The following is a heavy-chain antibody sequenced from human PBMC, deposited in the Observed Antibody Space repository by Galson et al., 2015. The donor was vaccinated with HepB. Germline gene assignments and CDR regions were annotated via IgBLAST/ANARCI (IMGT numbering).Heavy chain of an antibody. CDR3: ARESNWAYYFDY. D-gene: IGHD1-1*01. Sequence: SVKVSCKASGYTFTSYGLNWVRQAPGQGLEWMGWISVSSGDTKFAQRFQGRVTLTIDRSTTTAHMELRGLTSDDTAVYFCARESNWAYYFDYWGQGTPVTVPS. CDR1: GYTFTSYG. CDR2: ISVSSGDT. V-gene: IGHV1-18*01. J-gene: IGHJ4*02.